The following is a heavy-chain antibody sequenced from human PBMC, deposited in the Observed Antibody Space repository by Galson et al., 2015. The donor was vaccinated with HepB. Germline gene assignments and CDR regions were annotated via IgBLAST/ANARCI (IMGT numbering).Heavy chain of an antibody. CDR2: ISAYTGNT. CDR1: GYTFTSYG. V-gene: IGHV1-18*04. Sequence: SVKVSCKASGYTFTSYGISWVRQAPGQGLEWMGWISAYTGNTDYAQKLQGRVTMTTDTSTSTAYMELRSLRSDDTAVYYCARDPYCGGDCYSFYYGMDVWGQGTTVTVSS. D-gene: IGHD2-21*02. J-gene: IGHJ6*02. CDR3: ARDPYCGGDCYSFYYGMDV.